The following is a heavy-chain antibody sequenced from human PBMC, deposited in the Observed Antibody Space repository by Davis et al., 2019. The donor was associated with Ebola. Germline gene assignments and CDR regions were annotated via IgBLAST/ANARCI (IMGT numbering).Heavy chain of an antibody. CDR2: INAGNGNT. D-gene: IGHD4-17*01. V-gene: IGHV1-3*01. CDR1: GYTFTSYA. CDR3: ARIRDYGGGSYYGMDV. Sequence: AASVKVSCKASGYTFTSYAMHWVRQAPGQRLEWMGWINAGNGNTKYSQKFQGRVTITRDTSASTAYMELSSLRSEDTAVYYCARIRDYGGGSYYGMDVWGQGTTVTVSS. J-gene: IGHJ6*02.